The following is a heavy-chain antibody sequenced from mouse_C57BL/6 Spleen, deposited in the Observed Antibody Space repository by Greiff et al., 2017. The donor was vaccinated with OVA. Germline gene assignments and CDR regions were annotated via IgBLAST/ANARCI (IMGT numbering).Heavy chain of an antibody. Sequence: EVQLQQSGPELVKPGASVKIPCKASGYTFTDYNMDWVKQSHGKSLEWIGDINPNNGGTIYNQKFKGKATLTVDKSSSTAYMELRSLTSEDTAVYDCASEGGAYYYGSSPFAYWGQGTLVTVSA. J-gene: IGHJ3*01. CDR1: GYTFTDYN. V-gene: IGHV1-18*01. CDR3: ASEGGAYYYGSSPFAY. D-gene: IGHD1-1*01. CDR2: INPNNGGT.